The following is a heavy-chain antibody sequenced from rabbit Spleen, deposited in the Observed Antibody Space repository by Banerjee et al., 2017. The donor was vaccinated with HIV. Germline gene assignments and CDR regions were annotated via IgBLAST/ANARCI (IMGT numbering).Heavy chain of an antibody. D-gene: IGHD8-1*01. J-gene: IGHJ6*01. CDR3: ARDTGSSFSSYGMDH. V-gene: IGHV1S45*01. Sequence: QEQLVESGGGLVRPEGSLKLSCTASRFPFSDKAVMCWVRQAPGKGLQWIACINAVTGKAVYATWAKGRFTFSKTSSTTVTLQMTSLTVADTATYFCARDTGSSFSSYGMDHWGPGTLVTVS. CDR2: INAVTGKA. CDR1: RFPFSDKAV.